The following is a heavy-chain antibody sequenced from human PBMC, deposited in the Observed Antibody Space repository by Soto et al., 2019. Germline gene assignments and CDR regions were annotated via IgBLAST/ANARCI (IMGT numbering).Heavy chain of an antibody. Sequence: EVQLVESGGGLVQPGRSLRLSCAASGFTFDDYAMHWVRQAPGKGLEWVSGISWNSGSIGYADSVKGRFTISRDNAKNSMYMHMNSLRAEDTALYYCAKGRGPLTFIAVAGTDAFDIWGQGTMVTVSS. CDR2: ISWNSGSI. CDR3: AKGRGPLTFIAVAGTDAFDI. CDR1: GFTFDDYA. V-gene: IGHV3-9*01. J-gene: IGHJ3*02. D-gene: IGHD6-19*01.